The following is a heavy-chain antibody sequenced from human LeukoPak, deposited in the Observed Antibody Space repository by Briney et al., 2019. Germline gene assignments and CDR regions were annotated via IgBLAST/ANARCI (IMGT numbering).Heavy chain of an antibody. CDR1: GFNFSSYW. CDR3: VRGAGGGDY. J-gene: IGHJ4*02. CDR2: IKPDGGEE. Sequence: GGSLRLSCAASGFNFSSYWMSWVRQAPGKGLEWVANIKPDGGEESYVDSVRGRFTISRDNAKNSLFLQMNSLRGKDTAVYSCVRGAGGGDYWGQGTLVTVSS. V-gene: IGHV3-7*04. D-gene: IGHD6-19*01.